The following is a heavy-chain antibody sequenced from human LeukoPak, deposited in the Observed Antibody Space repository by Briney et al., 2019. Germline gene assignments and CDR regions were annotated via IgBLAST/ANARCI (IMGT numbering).Heavy chain of an antibody. Sequence: GGSLRLSCAASGFTFSSSAMSWVRQAPGKGLEWVSTISGSGSGSSTYYADSVKGRFTISRDNSKNTLYLQMNSLRAEDTAVYYCAKEDGDSSGYYEGDFDYWGQGTLVTVSS. CDR3: AKEDGDSSGYYEGDFDY. J-gene: IGHJ4*02. CDR1: GFTFSSSA. V-gene: IGHV3-23*01. CDR2: ISGSGSGSST. D-gene: IGHD3-22*01.